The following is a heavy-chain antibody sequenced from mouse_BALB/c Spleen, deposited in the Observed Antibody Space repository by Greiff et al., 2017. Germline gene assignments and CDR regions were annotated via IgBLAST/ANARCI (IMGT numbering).Heavy chain of an antibody. CDR2: IHPSDSDT. J-gene: IGHJ4*01. V-gene: IGHV1-74*01. CDR1: GYSFTSYW. Sequence: VHLQQPGAELVRPGASVKLSCKASGYSFTSYWMNWVKQRPGQGLEWIGMIHPSDSDTRLNQKFKDKATLTVDKSSSTAYMQLSSPTSEDSAVYYCARGYGNSRYAMDYWGQGTSVTVSS. CDR3: ARGYGNSRYAMDY. D-gene: IGHD2-1*01.